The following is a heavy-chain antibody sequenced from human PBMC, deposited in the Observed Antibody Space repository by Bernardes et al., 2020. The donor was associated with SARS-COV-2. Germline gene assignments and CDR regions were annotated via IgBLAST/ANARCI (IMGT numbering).Heavy chain of an antibody. CDR3: AKETYYYGLDV. CDR2: IGGSGGGT. V-gene: IGHV3-23*01. CDR1: GFTFSTYA. Sequence: GSLRLSCAASGFTFSTYAMTWVRQAPGKGLEWVSVIGGSGGGTYYADSVKGRFAISRDNSKNTLYLQMDNLRAEDTALYYCAKETYYYGLDVWGQGTTVTVS. J-gene: IGHJ6*02.